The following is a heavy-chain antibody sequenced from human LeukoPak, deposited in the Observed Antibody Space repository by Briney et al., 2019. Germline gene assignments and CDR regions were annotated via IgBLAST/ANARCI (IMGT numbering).Heavy chain of an antibody. CDR3: AKNWVASSWFNWFDP. Sequence: GGSLRLSCAASGFTFSSYAMSWVRQAPGKGLECVSAISGSGGSTYYADSVKGRFTISRDNAKNTLYLQMNSLRAEDTAVYYCAKNWVASSWFNWFDPWGQGTLVTVSS. J-gene: IGHJ5*02. CDR2: ISGSGGST. CDR1: GFTFSSYA. V-gene: IGHV3-23*01. D-gene: IGHD6-13*01.